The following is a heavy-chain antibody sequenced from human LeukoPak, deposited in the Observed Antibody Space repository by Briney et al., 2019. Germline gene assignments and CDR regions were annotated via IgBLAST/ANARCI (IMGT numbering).Heavy chain of an antibody. CDR1: GFTFSDYY. Sequence: PGGSLRLSCAASGFTFSDYYMGWIRQAPGKGLEWVSYISSSGSTIYYADSVKGRFTISRDNAKNSLYLQMNSLRAEDTAVYYCAVAKYTWNDVGAFDIWGQGTMVTVSS. CDR3: AVAKYTWNDVGAFDI. D-gene: IGHD1-1*01. J-gene: IGHJ3*02. V-gene: IGHV3-11*04. CDR2: ISSSGSTI.